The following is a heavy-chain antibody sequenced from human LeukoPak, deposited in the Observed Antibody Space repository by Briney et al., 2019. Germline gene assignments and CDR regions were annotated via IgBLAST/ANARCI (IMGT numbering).Heavy chain of an antibody. CDR3: ARPVDYNAGDY. V-gene: IGHV3-30-3*01. J-gene: IGHJ4*02. CDR2: ISYDGSNK. D-gene: IGHD5-12*01. CDR1: GFTFSSYA. Sequence: QPGRSLRLSCAASGFTFSSYAMHWVCQAAGKGLEWVAVISYDGSNKYYADSVKGRFTISRDNSKNTLYLQMNSLRAEDTAVYYCARPVDYNAGDYWGQGTPVTVSS.